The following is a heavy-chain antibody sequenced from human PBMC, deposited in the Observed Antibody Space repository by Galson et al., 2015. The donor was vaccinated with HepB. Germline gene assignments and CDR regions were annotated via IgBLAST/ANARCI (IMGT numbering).Heavy chain of an antibody. CDR1: GFTFTDYY. CDR2: ISGSGSTTI. CDR3: ARATLGWFEP. J-gene: IGHJ5*02. V-gene: IGHV3-11*01. Sequence: SLRLSCAASGFTFTDYYMSWVRQAPGKGLEWVPYISGSGSTTIFHADSVKGRFTISRDNAKNSLYLQMTSLRAEDTAVYYCARATLGWFEPWGQGTLVTVSS. D-gene: IGHD2/OR15-2a*01.